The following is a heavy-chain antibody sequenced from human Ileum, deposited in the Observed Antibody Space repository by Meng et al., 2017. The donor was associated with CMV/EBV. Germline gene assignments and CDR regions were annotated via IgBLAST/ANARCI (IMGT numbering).Heavy chain of an antibody. CDR1: GFTFSGNS. Sequence: LILSCAAYGFTFSGNSMNWVRQAPGKGLEWVSLMYSSGSTKYADSVKGRFTISRDNSKNTLYLQMNSLRVEDTAVYYCAGDGGFSDPWGQGTLVTVS. V-gene: IGHV3-66*01. J-gene: IGHJ5*02. D-gene: IGHD3-16*01. CDR3: AGDGGFSDP. CDR2: MYSSGST.